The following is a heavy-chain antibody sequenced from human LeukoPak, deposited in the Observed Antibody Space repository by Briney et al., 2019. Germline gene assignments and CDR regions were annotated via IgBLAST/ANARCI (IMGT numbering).Heavy chain of an antibody. D-gene: IGHD1-26*01. CDR3: ARDFTVAGWELFDY. CDR2: IIPILGIA. Sequence: ASVKVSCKASGYTFTSYGISWVRQAPGQGLEWMGRIIPILGIANYAQKFQGRVTITADKSTSTAYMELSSLRSEDTAVYCCARDFTVAGWELFDYWGQGTLVTVSS. CDR1: GYTFTSYG. V-gene: IGHV1-69*04. J-gene: IGHJ4*02.